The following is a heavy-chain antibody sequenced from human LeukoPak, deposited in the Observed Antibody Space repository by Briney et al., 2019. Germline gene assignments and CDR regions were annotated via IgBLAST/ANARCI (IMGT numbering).Heavy chain of an antibody. CDR2: KKQDGSEK. CDR1: GFTFSGYG. J-gene: IGHJ6*03. V-gene: IGHV3-7*01. D-gene: IGHD6-13*01. Sequence: GGSRRLSCAASGFTFSGYGLSGVRKAPGRGLEGVPTKKQDGSEKYYVDSVKGRFTISRDNAKNSLYLQMNSLRAEDTAVYYCARKAGTGIHYYYYMDVWGKGTTVTVSS. CDR3: ARKAGTGIHYYYYMDV.